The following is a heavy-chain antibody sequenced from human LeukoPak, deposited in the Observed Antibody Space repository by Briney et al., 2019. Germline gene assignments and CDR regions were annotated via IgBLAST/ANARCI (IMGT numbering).Heavy chain of an antibody. CDR1: GFTFGRSA. J-gene: IGHJ4*02. D-gene: IGHD5-24*01. Sequence: PGGSLRLSCEASGFTFGRSAMTWVRQTPGKGLEWFSSISSSGNTYYADSVKGRFTISRDNSKYLVNLQMNSLRAEDTAIYYCVKGRMSEDGLDFWGQGSLVTVSS. CDR3: VKGRMSEDGLDF. CDR2: ISSSGNT. V-gene: IGHV3-23*01.